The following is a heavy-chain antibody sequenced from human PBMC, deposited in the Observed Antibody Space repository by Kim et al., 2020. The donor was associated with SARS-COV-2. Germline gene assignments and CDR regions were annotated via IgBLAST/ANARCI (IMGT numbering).Heavy chain of an antibody. J-gene: IGHJ4*02. V-gene: IGHV4-39*01. D-gene: IGHD1-26*01. Sequence: SETLSLTCTVSGGSISSSSYYWGWIRQPPGKGLEWIGSIYYSGSTYYNPSLKSRVTISVDTSKNQFSLKLSSVTSADTAVYYCARQAGSYVFFVYWGQGTLVTVSS. CDR1: GGSISSSSYY. CDR2: IYYSGST. CDR3: ARQAGSYVFFVY.